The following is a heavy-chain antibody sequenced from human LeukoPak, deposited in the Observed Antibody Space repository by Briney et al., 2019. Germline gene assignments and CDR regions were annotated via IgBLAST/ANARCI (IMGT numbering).Heavy chain of an antibody. V-gene: IGHV1-69*11. CDR1: GGTFSSYA. D-gene: IGHD1-1*01. J-gene: IGHJ3*02. Sequence: GASVKVSCKASGGTFSSYAISWVRQAPGQGLEWMGRIIPILGTANYAQKFQGRVTITADESTSTAYMELSSLRSEDTAVYYCARDAYTTGTPDDAFDIWGQGTMVTVSS. CDR3: ARDAYTTGTPDDAFDI. CDR2: IIPILGTA.